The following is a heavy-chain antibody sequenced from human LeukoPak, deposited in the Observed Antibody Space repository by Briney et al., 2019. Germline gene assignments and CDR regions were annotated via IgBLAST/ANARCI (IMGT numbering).Heavy chain of an antibody. CDR1: GFTFSSYE. V-gene: IGHV3-48*03. Sequence: PGGSLRLSCAASGFTFSSYEMNWVRQAPGKGLEWVSYISSSGSTIYYADSVKGRFTISRDNSKKTLYLQMNSLRVEDTAVYYCAKDLELGSGTPIGYWGQGTLVTVSS. CDR2: ISSSGSTI. J-gene: IGHJ4*02. D-gene: IGHD3-10*01. CDR3: AKDLELGSGTPIGY.